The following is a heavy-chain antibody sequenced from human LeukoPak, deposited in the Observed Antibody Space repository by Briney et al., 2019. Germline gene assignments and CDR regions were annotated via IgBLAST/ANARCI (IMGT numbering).Heavy chain of an antibody. CDR3: ARDATTAKAVDY. CDR2: INQSGTT. CDR1: SGPFSGYY. Sequence: PSETLSLTCAVYSGPFSGYYWSWIRQPPGKGLEWIGEINQSGTTNYNPSLKSRVTISVDTSKNQISLKLSSVTAADTAVYYCARDATTAKAVDYWGHGTLVVVSS. D-gene: IGHD4-11*01. V-gene: IGHV4-34*01. J-gene: IGHJ4*01.